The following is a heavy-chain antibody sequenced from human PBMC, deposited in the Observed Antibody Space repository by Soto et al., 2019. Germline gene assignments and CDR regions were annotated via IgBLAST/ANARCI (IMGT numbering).Heavy chain of an antibody. CDR1: GYTFTSYD. Sequence: ASVKVSCKASGYTFTSYDINWVRQATGQGLEWMGWMNPNSGNTDYAQKFQGRVTMTRNTSISTAYMELSSLRAEYTDVYYFARGFNYYVNWFDPWGQGNLVTVSS. D-gene: IGHD3-10*02. J-gene: IGHJ5*02. V-gene: IGHV1-8*01. CDR2: MNPNSGNT. CDR3: ARGFNYYVNWFDP.